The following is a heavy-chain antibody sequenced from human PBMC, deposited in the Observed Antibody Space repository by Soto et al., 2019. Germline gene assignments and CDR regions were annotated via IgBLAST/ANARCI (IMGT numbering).Heavy chain of an antibody. CDR1: AGTFNRYT. J-gene: IGHJ4*02. CDR2: IIPMFGIA. Sequence: SVKVSCKGSAGTFNRYTITWVRQAPGQGLEWMGRIIPMFGIASYAQNFQGRVTITADKSTSTAYMELSSLRSEDTAVYYCARVDSGSYPHSVDYWGQGTLVTVSS. CDR3: ARVDSGSYPHSVDY. V-gene: IGHV1-69*02. D-gene: IGHD1-26*01.